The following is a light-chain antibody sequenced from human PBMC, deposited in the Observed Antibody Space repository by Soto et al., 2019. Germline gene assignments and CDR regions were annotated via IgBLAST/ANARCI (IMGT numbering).Light chain of an antibody. V-gene: IGLV2-14*03. CDR3: SSYTSSSTWV. J-gene: IGLJ3*02. CDR2: DVS. Sequence: QSALTQPASVSGSPGQSITISCTGTSSDVGGYNYVSWYQQHPGKAPKLMICDVSNRPSGVSNRFSGSKSGNTASLTISGLHAEDEADYYFSSYTSSSTWVFGGGTKVTVL. CDR1: SSDVGGYNY.